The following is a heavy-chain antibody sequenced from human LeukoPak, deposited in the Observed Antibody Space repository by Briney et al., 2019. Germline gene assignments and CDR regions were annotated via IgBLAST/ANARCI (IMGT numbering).Heavy chain of an antibody. CDR1: GGTFSSYA. CDR3: ARDSSPEYCGGDCSSYHFDY. D-gene: IGHD2-21*02. J-gene: IGHJ4*02. V-gene: IGHV1-69*05. CDR2: IIPIFGTA. Sequence: SVKVSCKASGGTFSSYAISWVRQGPGQGLEWMGRIIPIFGTANYAQKFQGRVTITTDESTSTAYMELSSLRSEDTAVYYCARDSSPEYCGGDCSSYHFDYWGQGTLVTVSS.